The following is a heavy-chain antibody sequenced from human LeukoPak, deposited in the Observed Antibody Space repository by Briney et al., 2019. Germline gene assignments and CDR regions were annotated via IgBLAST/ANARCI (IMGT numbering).Heavy chain of an antibody. V-gene: IGHV4-30-4*08. CDR2: IYYSGSA. CDR3: ARRQYYYGSGSTDV. CDR1: GGSFSDYY. J-gene: IGHJ6*04. D-gene: IGHD3-10*01. Sequence: SETLSLTCAVYGGSFSDYYWTWIRQPPGKGLEWIAYIYYSGSAEYNLSLQSRATISVDTSKNQFFLKLRSVTAADTAVYYCARRQYYYGSGSTDVWGKGTMVSISS.